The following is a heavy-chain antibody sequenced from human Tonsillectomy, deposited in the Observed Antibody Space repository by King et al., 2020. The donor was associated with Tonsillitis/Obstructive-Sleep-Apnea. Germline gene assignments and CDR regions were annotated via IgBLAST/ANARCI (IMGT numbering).Heavy chain of an antibody. CDR1: GFTFDDYT. CDR3: AKDIKPYDFWSGFLMDV. J-gene: IGHJ6*04. CDR2: FSWDGGST. V-gene: IGHV3-43*01. D-gene: IGHD3-3*01. Sequence: VQLVESGGVVVQPGGSLRLSCAASGFTFDDYTMHWVRQAPGKGLEWVSLFSWDGGSTYYADSVKGRFTISRDNSKNSLYLQMNSLRTEDTALYYCAKDIKPYDFWSGFLMDVWGKGTTVTVSS.